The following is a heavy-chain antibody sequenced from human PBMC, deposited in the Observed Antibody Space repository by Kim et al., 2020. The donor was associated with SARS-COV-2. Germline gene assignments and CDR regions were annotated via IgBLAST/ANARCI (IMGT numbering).Heavy chain of an antibody. J-gene: IGHJ4*02. Sequence: SNAASVKGRVTISRDNAKNTLYLQMNSRRAEDTAVYYCAREQYGYEPLGYWGQGTLVTVSS. D-gene: IGHD5-18*01. V-gene: IGHV3-74*01. CDR3: AREQYGYEPLGY.